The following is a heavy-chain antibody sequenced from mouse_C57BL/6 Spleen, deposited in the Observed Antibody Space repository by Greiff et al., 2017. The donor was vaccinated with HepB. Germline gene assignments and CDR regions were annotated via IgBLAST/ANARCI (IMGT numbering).Heavy chain of an antibody. CDR3: ADGYGGY. D-gene: IGHD2-2*01. CDR1: GYAFSSSW. CDR2: IYPGDGDT. J-gene: IGHJ2*01. Sequence: VQLQQSGPELVKPGASVKISCKASGYAFSSSWMNWVKQRPGKGLEWIGRIYPGDGDTNYNGKFKGKATLTADKSSSTAYMQLSSLTSEDSAVYFCADGYGGYWGQGTTLTVSS. V-gene: IGHV1-82*01.